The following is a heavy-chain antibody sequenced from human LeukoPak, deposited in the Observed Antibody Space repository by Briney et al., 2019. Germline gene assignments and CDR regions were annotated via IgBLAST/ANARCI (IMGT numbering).Heavy chain of an antibody. J-gene: IGHJ6*04. CDR1: GYTFTSYA. D-gene: IGHD3-3*02. CDR3: ARGIFLTNLFVDV. CDR2: INAGNGNT. Sequence: ASVKVSCKASGYTFTSYAIHWVRQAPGQRLEWMGWINAGNGNTKYSQKLQDRVTITRDTSASTAYMELSSLRSEDTAVYYCARGIFLTNLFVDVWGKGTTVTVSS. V-gene: IGHV1-3*01.